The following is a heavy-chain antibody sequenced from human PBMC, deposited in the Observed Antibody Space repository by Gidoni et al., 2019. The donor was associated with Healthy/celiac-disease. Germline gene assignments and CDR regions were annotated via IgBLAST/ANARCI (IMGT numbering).Heavy chain of an antibody. J-gene: IGHJ3*02. CDR1: GGTFSSYA. V-gene: IGHV1-69*04. CDR2: IIPILGIA. D-gene: IGHD3-22*01. CDR3: AREAGNAYYYDSSGYYWDAFDI. Sequence: QVQLVQSGAEVKKPGSSVKVSCKASGGTFSSYAISWVRQAPGQGLEWMGRIIPILGIANYAQKCQGRVTITADKSTSTAYMELSSLRSEDTAVYYCAREAGNAYYYDSSGYYWDAFDIWGQGTMVTVSS.